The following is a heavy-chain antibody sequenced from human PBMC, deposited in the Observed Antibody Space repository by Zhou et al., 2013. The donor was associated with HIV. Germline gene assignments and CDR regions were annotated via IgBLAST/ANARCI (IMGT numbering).Heavy chain of an antibody. CDR2: ISAYNGNT. J-gene: IGHJ4*02. Sequence: QVQLVQSGAEVKKPGASVKVSCKASGYTFTSYGISWVRQAPGQGLEWMGWISAYNGNTNYAQNVQGRVTMTTDTSTSIVYMELSSLRSEDTAVYYCARAVGGGRLRAYYFDYWGQGTLVTVSS. CDR1: GYTFTSYG. V-gene: IGHV1-18*01. D-gene: IGHD3-16*01. CDR3: ARAVGGGRLRAYYFDY.